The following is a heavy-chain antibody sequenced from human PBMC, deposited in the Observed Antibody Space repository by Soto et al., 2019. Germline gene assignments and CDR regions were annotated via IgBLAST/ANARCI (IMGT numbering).Heavy chain of an antibody. CDR1: GYTFTGYY. CDR3: ARSRGYCSSTSCFSDFDY. CDR2: INPNSGGT. D-gene: IGHD2-2*01. Sequence: ASVKVSCKASGYTFTGYYMHWVRQAPGLGLEWMGWINPNSGGTNYAQKFQGRVTVTRDTSINTAYMELSRLRSDDTAVYYCARSRGYCSSTSCFSDFDYWGQGTLVTVSS. J-gene: IGHJ4*02. V-gene: IGHV1-2*02.